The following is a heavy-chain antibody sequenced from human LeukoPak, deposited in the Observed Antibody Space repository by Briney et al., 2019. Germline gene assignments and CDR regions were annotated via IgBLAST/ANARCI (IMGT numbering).Heavy chain of an antibody. Sequence: PGGSLRLSCAASGFTFSSYAMSWVRQAPGKGLEWVSAISGSGGSTYYADSVKGRFTISRDNSKNTLYLQMNSLRAEDTAVYYCARAGDDFWSGYYTGSFDYWGQGTLVTVSS. V-gene: IGHV3-23*01. CDR1: GFTFSSYA. D-gene: IGHD3-3*01. CDR3: ARAGDDFWSGYYTGSFDY. J-gene: IGHJ4*02. CDR2: ISGSGGST.